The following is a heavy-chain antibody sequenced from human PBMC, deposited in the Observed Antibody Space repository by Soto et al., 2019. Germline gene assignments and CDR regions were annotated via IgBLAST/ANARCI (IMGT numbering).Heavy chain of an antibody. CDR2: IYWDDDK. V-gene: IGHV2-5*02. J-gene: IGHJ4*02. CDR1: GFSLSTSGVG. Sequence: QITLKESGPTLVKPTQTLTLTCTFSGFSLSTSGVGVGWIRQPPGKALEWLALIYWDDDKRYSPSLKSRLTLTKDTSKNQVVLTMTNMDPVDTATYYCAHSHPGGTVWYYFDYWGQGTLVTVSS. D-gene: IGHD4-17*01. CDR3: AHSHPGGTVWYYFDY.